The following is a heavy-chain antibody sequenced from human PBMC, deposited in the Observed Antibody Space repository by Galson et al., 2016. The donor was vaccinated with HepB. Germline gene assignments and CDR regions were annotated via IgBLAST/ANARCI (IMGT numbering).Heavy chain of an antibody. Sequence: PALVKPTQTLTLTCTFSGFSLSSSGVCVSWVRQPPGKALEWLALIDWDDDKNYRTSLRTRLSISKDTSKNQVVLTMTNTYPVDTATYYCARSPTSVVTTFDYWGQGILVTVSS. CDR1: GFSLSSSGVC. CDR3: ARSPTSVVTTFDY. D-gene: IGHD4-23*01. V-gene: IGHV2-70*19. CDR2: IDWDDDK. J-gene: IGHJ4*02.